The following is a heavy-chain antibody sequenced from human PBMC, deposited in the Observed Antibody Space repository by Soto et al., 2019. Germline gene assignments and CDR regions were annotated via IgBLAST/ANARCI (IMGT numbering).Heavy chain of an antibody. D-gene: IGHD2-21*02. CDR1: GYTFTDYD. CDR3: EVTTGF. CDR2: VSTGNGNA. Sequence: QVQVVQSRAEVKKPGASVKVSCKTSGYTFTDYDINWVRQATGQGLEWMGWVSTGNGNAGYAPQFQGRVTMTSDTYIRTVYMELSSLTSEYTAVYFCEVTTGFWGQGTMITVSS. V-gene: IGHV1-8*01. J-gene: IGHJ4*02.